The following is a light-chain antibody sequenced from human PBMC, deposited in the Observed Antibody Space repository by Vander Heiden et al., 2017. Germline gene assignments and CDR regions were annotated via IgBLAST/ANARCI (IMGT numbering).Light chain of an antibody. Sequence: EIVLTQSPATLSLSPGGRATLSCRASQSLNNYLAWYQQKSGQAPRLLIYDASKRATGIPARFSGSGSGTDFTLTISSLEAEDFAVYFCQHRSNWRLTFGGGTKVEIE. J-gene: IGKJ4*01. CDR1: QSLNNY. CDR3: QHRSNWRLT. CDR2: DAS. V-gene: IGKV3-11*01.